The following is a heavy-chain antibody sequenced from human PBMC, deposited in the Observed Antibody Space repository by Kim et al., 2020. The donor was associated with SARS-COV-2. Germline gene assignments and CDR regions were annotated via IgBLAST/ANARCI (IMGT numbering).Heavy chain of an antibody. J-gene: IGHJ2*01. V-gene: IGHV4-34*01. CDR1: RGSFSGYY. Sequence: SETLSLTCAVYRGSFSGYYWTWIRQPPGKGLEWIGEINHSGSTKYNPSLKSRVTISIDTSKNQFSLKLSSVTAADTAVYYCARGPHKPKLQFLERSRPRDGYFDVWGRGPLVIVSS. D-gene: IGHD3-3*01. CDR3: ARGPHKPKLQFLERSRPRDGYFDV. CDR2: INHSGST.